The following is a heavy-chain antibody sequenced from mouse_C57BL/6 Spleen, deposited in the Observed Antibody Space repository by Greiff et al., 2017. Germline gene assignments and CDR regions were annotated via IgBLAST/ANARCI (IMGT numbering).Heavy chain of an antibody. J-gene: IGHJ1*03. D-gene: IGHD4-1*01. V-gene: IGHV1-64*01. CDR2: IQPNSGST. CDR3: ARSNSGPYWYFDV. CDR1: GYTFTSYW. Sequence: QVQLQQSGAELVKPGASVKLSCKASGYTFTSYWMHWVKQRPGQGLEWIGMIQPNSGSTNYNEKFKSKATLTVDKSSSTAYMQLSSLTSEDSAVYYCARSNSGPYWYFDVWGTGTTVTVSS.